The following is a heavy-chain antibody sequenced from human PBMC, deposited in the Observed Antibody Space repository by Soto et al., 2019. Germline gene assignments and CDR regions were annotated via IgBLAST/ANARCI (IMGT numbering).Heavy chain of an antibody. CDR1: GFIVSSNY. V-gene: IGHV3-66*01. D-gene: IGHD4-17*01. CDR2: IYSGGGT. Sequence: ESGGGLVQPGGSLRLSCAASGFIVSSNYMSWVRQAPGKGLEWVSVIYSGGGTFYADSVKGRFTISRDNSKNTLYLQMNSLRAEDTAVYYCARDGYRDYSFDYWGQGTLVTVSS. J-gene: IGHJ4*02. CDR3: ARDGYRDYSFDY.